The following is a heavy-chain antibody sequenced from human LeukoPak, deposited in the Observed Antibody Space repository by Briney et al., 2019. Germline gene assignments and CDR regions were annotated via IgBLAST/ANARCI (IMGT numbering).Heavy chain of an antibody. V-gene: IGHV1-18*01. D-gene: IGHD5-18*01. CDR2: ISAYNGNT. CDR1: GYTFTSYG. CDR3: AREGGYSYGYYYYYYMDV. J-gene: IGHJ6*03. Sequence: ASVKVSCKASGYTFTSYGISWVRQAPAQGLEWMGWISAYNGNTNYAQKLQGRVTMTTDTSTSTAYMELRSLRSDDTAVYYCAREGGYSYGYYYYYYMDVWGKGTTVTVSS.